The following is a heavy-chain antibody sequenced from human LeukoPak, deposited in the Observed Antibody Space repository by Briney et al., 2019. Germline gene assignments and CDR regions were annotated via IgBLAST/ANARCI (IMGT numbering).Heavy chain of an antibody. CDR2: IYYSGST. Sequence: SETLSLTCTVSGGSISNYYWSWIRQPPGKGLEWIGYIYYSGSTNYNPSLKSRVTISVDTSKNQFSLKLSSVTAADTAVYYCARDYYGAGTYNWFDPWGQGTLVTVSS. CDR1: GGSISNYY. D-gene: IGHD3-10*01. V-gene: IGHV4-59*01. CDR3: ARDYYGAGTYNWFDP. J-gene: IGHJ5*02.